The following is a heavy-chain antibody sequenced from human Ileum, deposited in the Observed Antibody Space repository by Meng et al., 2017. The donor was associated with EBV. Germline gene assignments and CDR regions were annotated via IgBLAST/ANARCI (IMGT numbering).Heavy chain of an antibody. J-gene: IGHJ5*01. CDR2: IYGQGDK. CDR3: ALRPRQLLRGWFDS. CDR1: GFSLRTSGVG. D-gene: IGHD6-13*01. Sequence: KPPQPLTLNCTFSGFSLRTSGVGVGWIRQPPGKALEWLAMIYGQGDKHYSPSLTSRLTITKDTSKNQVVLTMTNMDSVDTATYYCALRPRQLLRGWFDSWGQGALVTVSS. V-gene: IGHV2-5*01.